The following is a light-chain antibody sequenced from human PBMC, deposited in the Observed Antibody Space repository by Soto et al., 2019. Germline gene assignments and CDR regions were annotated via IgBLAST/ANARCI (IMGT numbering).Light chain of an antibody. V-gene: IGKV1-39*01. J-gene: IGKJ5*01. CDR3: QQSFRSPIT. CDR1: QSIALS. CDR2: VAF. Sequence: DIRMTQSPSSLSASVGDTVTMTCRASQSIALSVNWYQQKPGKAPKLLIYVAFTLESGVPSRFSGSGSGTEFTLTIRSLQPEDFVTYYCQQSFRSPITLGQGTRLGIK.